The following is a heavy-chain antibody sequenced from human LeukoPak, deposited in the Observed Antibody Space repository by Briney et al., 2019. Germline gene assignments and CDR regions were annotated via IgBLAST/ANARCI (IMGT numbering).Heavy chain of an antibody. D-gene: IGHD4-23*01. V-gene: IGHV4-4*07. CDR1: GDSISDSISDYY. CDR3: ASARWDF. CDR2: IFPGGST. J-gene: IGHJ4*02. Sequence: PSETLSLTCTVSGDSISDSISDYYWSWIRQPAGKGLEWIGRIFPGGSTNYNPSLKSRITMSVDTSKNQFSLNLNSVTAADTAVYFCASARWDFWGQGILVTVSS.